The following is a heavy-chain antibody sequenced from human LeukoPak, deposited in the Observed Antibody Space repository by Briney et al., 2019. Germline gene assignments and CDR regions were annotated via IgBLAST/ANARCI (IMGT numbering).Heavy chain of an antibody. V-gene: IGHV3-21*04. CDR1: GFTFSSYS. CDR2: ISSSSSYI. J-gene: IGHJ2*01. CDR3: AKAKYYDILTGPTNHWHFDL. Sequence: PGGSLRLSCAASGFTFSSYSMNWVRQAPGKGLEWVSSISSSSSYIYYADSVKGRFTTSRDNAKNSLFLQMNSLRPEDTALYYCAKAKYYDILTGPTNHWHFDLWGRGTLVAVSS. D-gene: IGHD3-9*01.